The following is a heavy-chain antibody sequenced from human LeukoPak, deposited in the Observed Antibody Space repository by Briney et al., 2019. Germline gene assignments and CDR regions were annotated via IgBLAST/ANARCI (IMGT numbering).Heavy chain of an antibody. Sequence: SETLSLTCAVEGGSCGGYYWRWIRQPPGKGLEWIGEINHSGSTNYNPSLKSRVTISVDTSKNQFSLKLSSVTAADTAVYYCARVYYSSTRCYGFNYWGQGTLVTVSS. D-gene: IGHD2-2*01. J-gene: IGHJ4*02. CDR3: ARVYYSSTRCYGFNY. CDR1: GGSCGGYY. CDR2: INHSGST. V-gene: IGHV4-34*01.